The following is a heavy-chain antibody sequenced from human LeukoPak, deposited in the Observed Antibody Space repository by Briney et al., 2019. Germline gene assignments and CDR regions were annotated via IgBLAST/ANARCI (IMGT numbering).Heavy chain of an antibody. CDR2: TSSDLNVK. V-gene: IGHV3-30-3*01. CDR1: GFTFRNYV. J-gene: IGHJ4*02. Sequence: PGGSLRLSCAASGFTFRNYVIHRVRQAPGKGLEWVAVTSSDLNVKLYADSVKGRFTISRDNSRSTLYLQMNSLRPEDTAIYYCAREGYYGSGSPPSLYFDYWGQGTLATVSS. D-gene: IGHD3-10*01. CDR3: AREGYYGSGSPPSLYFDY.